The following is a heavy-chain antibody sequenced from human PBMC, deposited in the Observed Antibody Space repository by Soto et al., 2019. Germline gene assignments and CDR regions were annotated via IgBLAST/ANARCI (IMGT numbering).Heavy chain of an antibody. Sequence: EVRLVESGGGLVQLGGSLRLSCAASGFTFSTYWMYWVRQAPGKGLVWVSRVNNDGTDTTHADSVKGRFTISRDNAENTLYLQMNSLRAEDTAVYYCARGGLQHALDVWGQGSTVTVSS. CDR3: ARGGLQHALDV. V-gene: IGHV3-74*03. CDR1: GFTFSTYW. D-gene: IGHD6-13*01. CDR2: VNNDGTDT. J-gene: IGHJ6*02.